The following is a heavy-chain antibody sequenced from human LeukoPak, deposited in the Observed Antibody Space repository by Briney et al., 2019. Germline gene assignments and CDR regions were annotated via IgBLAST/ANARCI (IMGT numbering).Heavy chain of an antibody. J-gene: IGHJ4*02. CDR1: GYTLTELS. CDR3: ATAGDYEGLFDY. D-gene: IGHD4-17*01. CDR2: FDPEDGET. V-gene: IGHV1-24*01. Sequence: ASVRVSSKVSGYTLTELSMHWGRQAPGKGLEWMGGFDPEDGETIYAQKFQGRVTMTEGTSTDTAYMELSSLRSEDTAVYYCATAGDYEGLFDYWGQGTLVTVSS.